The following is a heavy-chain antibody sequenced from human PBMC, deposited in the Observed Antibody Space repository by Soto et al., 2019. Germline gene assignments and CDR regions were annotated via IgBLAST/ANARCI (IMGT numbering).Heavy chain of an antibody. Sequence: ASVKVSCKASGYTFTGYYMHWVRQAPGQGPEWMGWINPNSGGTNYAQKFQGRVTMTRDTSISTAYMELSRLRSDDTAVYYCARAGPAYYDSSGYYYYFWGQGTLVTVSS. CDR1: GYTFTGYY. CDR2: INPNSGGT. D-gene: IGHD3-22*01. CDR3: ARAGPAYYDSSGYYYYF. J-gene: IGHJ4*02. V-gene: IGHV1-2*02.